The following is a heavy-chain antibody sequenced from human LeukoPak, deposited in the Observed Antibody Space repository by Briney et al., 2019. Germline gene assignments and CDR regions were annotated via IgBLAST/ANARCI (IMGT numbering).Heavy chain of an antibody. J-gene: IGHJ3*01. CDR3: ARDLRTYYGARGYYPDAFDL. V-gene: IGHV4-59*12. CDR1: GGSISSYY. D-gene: IGHD4/OR15-4a*01. CDR2: IYYSGST. Sequence: SETLSLTCTVSGGSISSYYWSWIRQPPGKGLEWIGYIYYSGSTNYNPSLKNRATISADTSQNQFSLYLTSVTAADTAVYYCARDLRTYYGARGYYPDAFDLWGQGAKVTVSS.